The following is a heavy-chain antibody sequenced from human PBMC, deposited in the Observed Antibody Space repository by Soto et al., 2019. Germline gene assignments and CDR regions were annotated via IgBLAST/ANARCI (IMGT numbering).Heavy chain of an antibody. Sequence: SETLSLTCAVYGGSFSGYYWSWIRQPPGKGLEWIGEINHSGSTNYNPSLKSRVTISVDTFKNQFSLKLSSVTAADTAVYYCARGGGEYYYYGMDVWGQGTTVTVSS. D-gene: IGHD3-10*01. CDR2: INHSGST. CDR3: ARGGGEYYYYGMDV. J-gene: IGHJ6*02. V-gene: IGHV4-34*01. CDR1: GGSFSGYY.